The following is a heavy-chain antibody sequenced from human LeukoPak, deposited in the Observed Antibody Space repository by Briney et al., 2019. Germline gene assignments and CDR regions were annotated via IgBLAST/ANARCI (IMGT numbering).Heavy chain of an antibody. D-gene: IGHD3-9*01. Sequence: GGSLRLSCAASGFTFSSYEMNRVRQAPGKGLEWVSYISNSGSTIYYADSVKGRFTISRDNAKNSLYLQMNSLRAEDTAVYYCARGIYDILTGYYDYWGQGTLVTVSS. CDR2: ISNSGSTI. V-gene: IGHV3-48*03. CDR3: ARGIYDILTGYYDY. J-gene: IGHJ4*02. CDR1: GFTFSSYE.